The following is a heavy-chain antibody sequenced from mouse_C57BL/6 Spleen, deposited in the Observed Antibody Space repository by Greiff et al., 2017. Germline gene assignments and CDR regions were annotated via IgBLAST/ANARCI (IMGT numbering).Heavy chain of an antibody. CDR1: GYTFTNYW. J-gene: IGHJ4*01. Sequence: QVQLKESGAELVRPGTSVKMSCKASGYTFTNYWIGWAKQRPGHGLEWIGDIYPGGGYTNYNEKFKGKATLTADKSSSTAYMQFSSLTSEDSAIYYCARRPYFYYGSSYGYAMDYWGQGTSVTVSS. CDR2: IYPGGGYT. CDR3: ARRPYFYYGSSYGYAMDY. D-gene: IGHD1-1*01. V-gene: IGHV1-63*01.